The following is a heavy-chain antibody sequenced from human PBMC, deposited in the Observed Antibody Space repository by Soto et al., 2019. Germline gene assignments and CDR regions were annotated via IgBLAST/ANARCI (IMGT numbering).Heavy chain of an antibody. V-gene: IGHV1-69*02. D-gene: IGHD3-22*01. CDR1: GGTFSSYT. Sequence: SVKVSCKASGGTFSSYTISWVRQAPGQGLEWMGRIIPILGIANYAQKFQGRVTITADKSTSTAYMKLSSVSAADTAVYYCARRLHSYYYDSSSFDYWGQGTLVTVSS. CDR2: IIPILGIA. CDR3: ARRLHSYYYDSSSFDY. J-gene: IGHJ4*02.